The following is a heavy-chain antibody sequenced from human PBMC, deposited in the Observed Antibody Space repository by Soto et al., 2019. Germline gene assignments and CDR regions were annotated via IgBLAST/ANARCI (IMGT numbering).Heavy chain of an antibody. CDR1: GFTFSSYW. CDR3: ARDHCSSTSCYDP. D-gene: IGHD2-2*01. CDR2: IKQDGSEK. J-gene: IGHJ5*02. V-gene: IGHV3-7*01. Sequence: GGSLRLSCAASGFTFSSYWMSWVRQAPGKGLEWVANIKQDGSEKYYVDSVKGRFTYSRDNAKNSLYLQMNSLRAEDTAVYYCARDHCSSTSCYDPWGQGTLVTVSS.